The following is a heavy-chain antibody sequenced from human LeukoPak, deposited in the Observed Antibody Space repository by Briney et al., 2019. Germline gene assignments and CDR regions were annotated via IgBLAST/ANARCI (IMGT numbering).Heavy chain of an antibody. D-gene: IGHD3-3*01. V-gene: IGHV5-51*01. CDR3: ARLSLSDYYDFWSGPFDY. J-gene: IGHJ4*02. CDR2: IYPGDSDT. CDR1: GYSFTSYW. Sequence: GESLKIPCKGSGYSFTSYWIGWVRQMPGKGLEWMGIIYPGDSDTRYSPSFQGQVTISADKSISTAYLQWSSLKAPHTAMYYCARLSLSDYYDFWSGPFDYWGQGTLVTVSS.